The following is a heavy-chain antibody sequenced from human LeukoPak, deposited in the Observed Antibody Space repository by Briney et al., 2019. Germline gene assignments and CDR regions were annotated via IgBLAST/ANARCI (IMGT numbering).Heavy chain of an antibody. Sequence: SETLSLTCTVSGGSISSYYWSWIRQPPGKGLEWIGYIYYSGNTNYNPSLKSRVTISVDTSKNQFSLKLSSVTAADTAVYYCARTSGSSLDFQHWGQGTLVTVSS. CDR2: IYYSGNT. CDR3: ARTSGSSLDFQH. V-gene: IGHV4-59*08. D-gene: IGHD1-26*01. J-gene: IGHJ1*01. CDR1: GGSISSYY.